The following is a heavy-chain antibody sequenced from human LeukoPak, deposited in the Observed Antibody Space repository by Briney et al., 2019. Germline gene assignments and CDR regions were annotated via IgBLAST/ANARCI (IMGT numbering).Heavy chain of an antibody. J-gene: IGHJ4*02. D-gene: IGHD2-8*02. CDR2: ISGSGGST. CDR1: GLTFSSYA. CDR3: AKPSFVSWWLPRFDY. Sequence: GGSLRLSCAASGLTFSSYAMSWVRQAPGKGLEWVSAISGSGGSTYYADSVKGRFTISRDNSKNTLYLLMNSLRAEDTAVYYCAKPSFVSWWLPRFDYWGQGTLVTVSS. V-gene: IGHV3-23*01.